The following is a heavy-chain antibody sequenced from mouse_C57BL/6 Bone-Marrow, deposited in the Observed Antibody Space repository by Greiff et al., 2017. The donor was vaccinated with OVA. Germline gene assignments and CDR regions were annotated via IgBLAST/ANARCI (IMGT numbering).Heavy chain of an antibody. V-gene: IGHV1-81*01. CDR1: GYTFTSYG. J-gene: IGHJ3*01. Sequence: VQLQQSGAELVRPGASVKLSCKASGYTFTSYGISWVKQRTGQGLEWIGEIHPTSGNTNYNEKFKGKATMTADKSSSTAYMELRSLTSEDSAVYFCAREADSPFAYWGQGTLVTVSA. CDR3: AREADSPFAY. CDR2: IHPTSGNT. D-gene: IGHD3-3*01.